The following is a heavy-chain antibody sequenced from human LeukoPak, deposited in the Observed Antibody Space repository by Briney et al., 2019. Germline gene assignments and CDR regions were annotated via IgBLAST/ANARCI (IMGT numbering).Heavy chain of an antibody. V-gene: IGHV1-18*01. CDR2: IGAYNGNT. J-gene: IGHJ4*02. D-gene: IGHD1-26*01. CDR1: GYTFTSYG. CDR3: ARRGSGSYRDYFDY. Sequence: GASVRVSCKASGYTFTSYGISWVRQAPGQGLEWMGWIGAYNGNTNYAQKLQGRVTMTTDTSTSTAHMELRSLRSDDTAVYYCARRGSGSYRDYFDYWGQGTLVTVSS.